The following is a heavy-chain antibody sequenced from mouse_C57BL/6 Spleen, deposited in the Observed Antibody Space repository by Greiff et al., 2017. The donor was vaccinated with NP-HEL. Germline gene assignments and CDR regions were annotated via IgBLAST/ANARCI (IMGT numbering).Heavy chain of an antibody. CDR2: IDPANGNT. CDR3: ARYDYGSSYWYFDV. Sequence: EVKLMESVAELVRPGASVKLSCTASGFNIKNTYMHWVKQRPEQGLEWIGRIDPANGNTKYAPKVPGKATITADTSSNTAYLQLSSLTSEDTAIYYCARYDYGSSYWYFDVWGTGTTVTVSS. D-gene: IGHD1-1*01. CDR1: GFNIKNTY. V-gene: IGHV14-3*01. J-gene: IGHJ1*03.